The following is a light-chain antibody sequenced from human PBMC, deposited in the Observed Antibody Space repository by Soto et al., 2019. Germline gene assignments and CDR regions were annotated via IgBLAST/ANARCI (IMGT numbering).Light chain of an antibody. CDR3: QQSYSTPPIT. CDR1: QSISSY. J-gene: IGKJ5*01. V-gene: IGKV1-39*01. Sequence: DIQMTQSPSSLSASVGDRVPINCRASQSISSYLNWYQQKPGKATKLMIYAASSLQSGVPSRFSGSGSGTDFTLTISSLQPEDFANYYCQQSYSTPPITFGQGTRLEIK. CDR2: AAS.